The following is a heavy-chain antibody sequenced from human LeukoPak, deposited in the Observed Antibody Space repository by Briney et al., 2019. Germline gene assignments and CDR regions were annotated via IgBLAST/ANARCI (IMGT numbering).Heavy chain of an antibody. Sequence: ASVKVSCKASGYTFTGYYMHWVRQAPGQGLEWMGWINPNSGGTNYAQKFQGRVTMTRDTSISTAYMELSRLRSDDTAVYYCARDHYCSGGSCYWRFDYWGQGTTVTVSS. CDR3: ARDHYCSGGSCYWRFDY. CDR1: GYTFTGYY. V-gene: IGHV1-2*02. J-gene: IGHJ4*03. CDR2: INPNSGGT. D-gene: IGHD2-15*01.